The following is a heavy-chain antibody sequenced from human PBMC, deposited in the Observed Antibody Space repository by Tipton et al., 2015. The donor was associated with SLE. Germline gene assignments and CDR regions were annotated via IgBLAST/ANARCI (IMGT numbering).Heavy chain of an antibody. J-gene: IGHJ6*02. Sequence: TLSLTCFVSGDSITSDIYYWGWIRQPPGKGLEWIWSVYDSGTTHYNPSLKSRVNMSVDTSKTQFSLKLGSLTAADTAVYYCARVVTVGAAHYYDIDVWGQGTRVTVSS. D-gene: IGHD2-21*02. CDR3: ARVVTVGAAHYYDIDV. CDR2: VYDSGTT. CDR1: GDSITSDIYY. V-gene: IGHV4-39*07.